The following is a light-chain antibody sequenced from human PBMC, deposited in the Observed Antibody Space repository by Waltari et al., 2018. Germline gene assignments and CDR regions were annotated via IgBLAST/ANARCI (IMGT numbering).Light chain of an antibody. CDR3: AAWDDSLNGVV. Sequence: QSVLTQSPSASGTSGQRVTISCSGSSSNIGRDIVNWYRHLPGTAPKLLIYNNNQRPSVVPDRFSGSKSGTSASLAISGLQSEDEADYYCAAWDDSLNGVVFGGGTKLSVL. V-gene: IGLV1-44*01. CDR1: SSNIGRDI. J-gene: IGLJ2*01. CDR2: NNN.